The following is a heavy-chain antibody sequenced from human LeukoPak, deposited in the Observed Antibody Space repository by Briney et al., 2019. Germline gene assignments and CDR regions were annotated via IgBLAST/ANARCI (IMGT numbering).Heavy chain of an antibody. Sequence: GGSLRLSCAASGFTVSSNYMSWVRQAPGKGLEWVSVIYSGGSTYYADSVKGRFTISRDNSKNTLYLQTNSLRAEDTAVYYCARDNELFYFDYWGQGTLVTVSS. J-gene: IGHJ4*02. CDR1: GFTVSSNY. V-gene: IGHV3-53*01. D-gene: IGHD1-1*01. CDR2: IYSGGST. CDR3: ARDNELFYFDY.